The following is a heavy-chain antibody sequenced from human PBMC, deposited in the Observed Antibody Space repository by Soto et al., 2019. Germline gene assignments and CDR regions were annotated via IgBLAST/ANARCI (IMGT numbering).Heavy chain of an antibody. D-gene: IGHD5-18*01. Sequence: SETLSLTCTVSGGSISNYYWSWIRQHPGKGLEWIGYIYYSGSTYYNPSLKSRVTISVDTSKNQFSLKLSSVTAADTAVYYCARSGYSYGPNPLLYWGQGTLVTVSS. V-gene: IGHV4-59*06. CDR1: GGSISNYY. CDR2: IYYSGST. J-gene: IGHJ4*02. CDR3: ARSGYSYGPNPLLY.